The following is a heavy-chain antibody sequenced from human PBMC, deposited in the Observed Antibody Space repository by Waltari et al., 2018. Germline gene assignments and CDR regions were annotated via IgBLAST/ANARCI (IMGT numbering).Heavy chain of an antibody. V-gene: IGHV1-8*01. CDR1: GYTFTSYA. CDR2: GNPNSGNT. D-gene: IGHD5-18*01. Sequence: QVQLVQSGAEVKKPGASVKVSCKASGYTFTSYAINWLPQATGQGLEWMGWGNPNSGNTGYAQKFQGRVTMTRNTSISTAYMELSSLRSEDTAVYYCARGPWIQLLEEGYGMDVWGQGTTVTVSS. CDR3: ARGPWIQLLEEGYGMDV. J-gene: IGHJ6*02.